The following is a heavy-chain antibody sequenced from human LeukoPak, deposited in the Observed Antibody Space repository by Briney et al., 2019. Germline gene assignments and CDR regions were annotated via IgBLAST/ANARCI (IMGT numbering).Heavy chain of an antibody. V-gene: IGHV4-34*01. Sequence: PSETLSLTCAVYGGSFSGYYWSWIRQPPGKGLEWIGEINHSGSTNYNPSLKSRVTISVDTSKNQFSLKLSSVTAADTAVYYCARAGLAVAGNYYYYMDVLGKGTTVTVSS. J-gene: IGHJ6*03. CDR1: GGSFSGYY. CDR3: ARAGLAVAGNYYYYMDV. D-gene: IGHD6-19*01. CDR2: INHSGST.